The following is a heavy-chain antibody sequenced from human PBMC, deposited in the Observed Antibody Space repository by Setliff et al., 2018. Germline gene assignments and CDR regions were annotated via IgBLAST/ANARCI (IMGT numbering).Heavy chain of an antibody. CDR1: GFTFIGYS. CDR2: IGTNGGST. Sequence: HPGGSLRLSCAASGFTFIGYSMHWVRQAPGKGLEYVSSIGTNGGSTYYANSVKGRFTISIDSSKNTLCLQISSLRAEDTAVYYCVKTHWDTWIRGAFDIWGQGTMVTVSS. CDR3: VKTHWDTWIRGAFDI. D-gene: IGHD3-10*01. V-gene: IGHV3-64D*09. J-gene: IGHJ3*02.